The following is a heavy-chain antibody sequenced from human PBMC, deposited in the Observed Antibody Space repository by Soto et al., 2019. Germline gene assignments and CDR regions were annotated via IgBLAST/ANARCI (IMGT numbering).Heavy chain of an antibody. CDR1: GFAFDDYA. CDR2: ISWNSGSI. CDR3: AKDTKGVVGAGWFDP. V-gene: IGHV3-9*01. D-gene: IGHD1-26*01. Sequence: SLRLSCAASGFAFDDYAMHWVRQAQGKGLEWVSGISWNSGSIGYADSVKGRFTISRDNAKNSLYLQMNSLRAEYTALYYWAKDTKGVVGAGWFDPWGQGTLVTVSS. J-gene: IGHJ5*02.